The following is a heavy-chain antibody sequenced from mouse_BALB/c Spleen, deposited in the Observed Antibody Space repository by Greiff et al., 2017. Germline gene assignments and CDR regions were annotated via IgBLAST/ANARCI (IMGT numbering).Heavy chain of an antibody. CDR3: ARYGNYPWFAY. J-gene: IGHJ3*01. CDR2: ISSGGGNT. V-gene: IGHV5-9*03. D-gene: IGHD2-1*01. Sequence: EVKVEESGGGLVKPGGSLKLSCAASGFTFSSYTMSWVRQTPEKRLEWVATISSGGGNTYYPDSVKGRFTISRDNAKNNLYLQMSSLRSEDTALYYCARYGNYPWFAYWGQGTLVTVSA. CDR1: GFTFSSYT.